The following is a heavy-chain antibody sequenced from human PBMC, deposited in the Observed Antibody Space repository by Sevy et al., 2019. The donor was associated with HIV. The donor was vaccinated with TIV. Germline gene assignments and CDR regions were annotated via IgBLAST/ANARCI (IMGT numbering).Heavy chain of an antibody. V-gene: IGHV3-74*01. D-gene: IGHD6-19*01. Sequence: GGSLRLSCAASGFTFSNYWIHWVRQAPGKGLVWVSRINGDGSSTSYADSVKGRFTISRENAKNTLYLQMNSLTAEDTAVYYCARNLMTVAGMLYYFDFWGQGTLVTVSS. CDR1: GFTFSNYW. CDR2: INGDGSST. J-gene: IGHJ4*02. CDR3: ARNLMTVAGMLYYFDF.